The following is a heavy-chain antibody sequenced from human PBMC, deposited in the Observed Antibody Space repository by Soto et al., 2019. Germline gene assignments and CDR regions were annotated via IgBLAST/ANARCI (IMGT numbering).Heavy chain of an antibody. Sequence: QVQLVQSGAEVKRPGSSVKVSCKASGDTFAFYSINWVRQAPGLGLEWMGRINPILSMSNYAQRFQDGVTMTADKSTSTAYMVLNSLRSEDTAIYYCATSYGSGYRAFDYWGQGALVTVSS. CDR2: INPILSMS. CDR1: GDTFAFYS. V-gene: IGHV1-69*02. CDR3: ATSYGSGYRAFDY. D-gene: IGHD3-10*01. J-gene: IGHJ4*02.